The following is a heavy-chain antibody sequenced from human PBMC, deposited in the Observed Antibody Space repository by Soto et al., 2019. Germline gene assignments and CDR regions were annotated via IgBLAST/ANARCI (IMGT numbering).Heavy chain of an antibody. J-gene: IGHJ6*02. Sequence: QVQLVESGGGVVQPGRSLRLSCAASGFTFTSYAMHWVRQAPGKGLEWVAVISNDGSNYYYADSVRGRFTISRENTKNTQFLQMSSLRGEDSGVYYCARGTTLAIFDYGMDVWGQGTTVTVSS. CDR1: GFTFTSYA. V-gene: IGHV3-30-3*01. D-gene: IGHD3-3*01. CDR3: ARGTTLAIFDYGMDV. CDR2: ISNDGSNY.